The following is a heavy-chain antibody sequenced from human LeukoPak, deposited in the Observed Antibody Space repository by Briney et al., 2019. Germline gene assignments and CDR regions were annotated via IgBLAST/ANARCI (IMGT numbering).Heavy chain of an antibody. CDR3: ARADYSTSYNYYMDV. CDR2: MNPNSGNT. V-gene: IGHV1-8*01. D-gene: IGHD4-11*01. J-gene: IGHJ6*03. Sequence: GASVKVSCKASGYTFTSYDINWVRQATGQGLEWMGWMNPNSGNTGYAQKFQGRVTMTRNTSISTAYMELSSLRSEDTAVYYCARADYSTSYNYYMDVWGKGTTVTVSS. CDR1: GYTFTSYD.